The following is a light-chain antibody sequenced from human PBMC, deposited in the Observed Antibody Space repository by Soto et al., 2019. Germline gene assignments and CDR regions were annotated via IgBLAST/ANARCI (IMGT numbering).Light chain of an antibody. CDR3: QQYNSYSIP. J-gene: IGKJ5*01. V-gene: IGKV1-13*02. Sequence: AIPMTQSPSSLSAAVGYRVAITSGASQSISKYLNWYQQKPGKAPKILIYDASSLESGVPARFSGSVSGTEVTITISSLKPEDGATYYCQQYNSYSIPFGQGTRLEIK. CDR2: DAS. CDR1: QSISKY.